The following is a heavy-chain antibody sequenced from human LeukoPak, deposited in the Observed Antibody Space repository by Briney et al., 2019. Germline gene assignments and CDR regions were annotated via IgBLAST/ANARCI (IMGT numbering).Heavy chain of an antibody. CDR1: GFTLSSYW. CDR2: IKQDGSEK. V-gene: IGHV3-7*01. Sequence: GGSLRLSCAASGFTLSSYWMSWVRQAPGKGLEWVANIKQDGSEKYYVDSVKGRFTISRDNAKNSLYLQMNSLRAEDTAVYYCARDGYNPASDYWGQGTLVTASS. D-gene: IGHD5-24*01. J-gene: IGHJ4*02. CDR3: ARDGYNPASDY.